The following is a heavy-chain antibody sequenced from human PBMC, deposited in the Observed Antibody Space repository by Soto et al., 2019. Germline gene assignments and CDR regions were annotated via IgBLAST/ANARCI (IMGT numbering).Heavy chain of an antibody. Sequence: YCRRIIQPAGKGMEWIGRIHSTENTNYNPSLKSRITMSIDTSNNQFSLKLSSLTAADTAVYFRARAVSSAAGTFSDYWRHGTRDIVS. D-gene: IGHD6-13*01. J-gene: IGHJ4*01. CDR2: IHSTENT. V-gene: IGHV4-4*07. CDR3: ARAVSSAAGTFSDY. CDR1: Y.